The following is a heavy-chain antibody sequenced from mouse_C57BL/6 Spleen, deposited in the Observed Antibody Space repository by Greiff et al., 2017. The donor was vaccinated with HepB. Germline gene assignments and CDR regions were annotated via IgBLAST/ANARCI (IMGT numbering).Heavy chain of an antibody. CDR3: EREGDLLLRSYYAMDY. CDR2: IYPRDGST. D-gene: IGHD1-1*01. CDR1: GYTFTDHT. J-gene: IGHJ4*01. Sequence: VQLQQSDAELVKPGASVKISCKVSGYTFTDHTIHWMKQRPEQGLEWIGYIYPRDGSTKYNEKFKGKATLTADKASSTAYMQLNSLTSEDSAVYFCEREGDLLLRSYYAMDYWGQGTSVTVSS. V-gene: IGHV1-78*01.